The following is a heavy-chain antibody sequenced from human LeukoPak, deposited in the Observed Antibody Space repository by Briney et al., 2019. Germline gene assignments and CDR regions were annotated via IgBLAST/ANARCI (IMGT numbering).Heavy chain of an antibody. V-gene: IGHV4-59*01. D-gene: IGHD6-19*01. CDR3: ARDPLPVPDAFDI. CDR1: GGSISSYY. Sequence: SETLSLTCTVSGGSISSYYWSWIRQPPGKGLEWIGYIYYSGSTNYNPSLKSRVTISVDTSKNQFSLKLSSVTAADTAVYYCARDPLPVPDAFDIWGQGTMVTVSS. J-gene: IGHJ3*02. CDR2: IYYSGST.